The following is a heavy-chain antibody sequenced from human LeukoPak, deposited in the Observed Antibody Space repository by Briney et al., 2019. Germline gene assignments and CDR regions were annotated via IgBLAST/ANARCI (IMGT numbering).Heavy chain of an antibody. CDR1: GFTFSSYA. J-gene: IGHJ4*02. V-gene: IGHV3-30-3*01. CDR3: ARDGRGQIMLRGLTTHFDY. D-gene: IGHD3-10*01. CDR2: ISYDGSNK. Sequence: GGSLRLSCAASGFTFSSYAMHWVRQAPGKGLEWVAVISYDGSNKYYADSVKGRFTISRDNSKNTLYLQMNSLRAEDTAVYYCARDGRGQIMLRGLTTHFDYWGLGILVTVSS.